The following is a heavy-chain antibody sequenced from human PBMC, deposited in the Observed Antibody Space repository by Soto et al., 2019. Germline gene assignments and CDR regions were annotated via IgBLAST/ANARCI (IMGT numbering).Heavy chain of an antibody. J-gene: IGHJ6*02. CDR2: INHSGST. CDR3: ARVTSAMDV. CDR1: GGSFSGFY. V-gene: IGHV4-34*01. Sequence: QVQLQQWGAGLLKPSETLSLTCAVYGGSFSGFYWNWIRQPPGKGLEWIGEINHSGSTNYNPSLKSRVTISVDTSKNQLSLKVRSVTAADTAVYYCARVTSAMDVWGQGTMVKVYS.